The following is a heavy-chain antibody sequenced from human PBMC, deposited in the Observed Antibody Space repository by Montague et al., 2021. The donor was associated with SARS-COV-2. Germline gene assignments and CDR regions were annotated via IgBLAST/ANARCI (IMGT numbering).Heavy chain of an antibody. CDR2: ISSSSSYI. CDR1: GFTFSSYS. CDR3: ASDRGELHAADY. V-gene: IGHV3-21*01. J-gene: IGHJ4*02. Sequence: SLRLSCAASGFTFSSYSMNWVRQAPGKGLEWVSSISSSSSYIYYADSVKGRFTTSRDNAKNSLYLQMNSLRAEDTAVYYCASDRGELHAADYWGQGTLVTVSS. D-gene: IGHD1-26*01.